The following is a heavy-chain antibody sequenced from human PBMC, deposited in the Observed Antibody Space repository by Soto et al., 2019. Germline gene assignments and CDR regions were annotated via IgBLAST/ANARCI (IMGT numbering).Heavy chain of an antibody. D-gene: IGHD5-12*01. J-gene: IGHJ4*02. CDR3: ARAPGFQYYFDY. V-gene: IGHV4-34*01. CDR2: INHSGST. Sequence: QVQLQQWGAGLLKPSETLSLTCAVYGGSFSGYYWSWIRQPPGKGLEWIGEINHSGSTNYNPSLKSRVTISVDTSKNQFSLKLSSVTAADTAVYYCARAPGFQYYFDYWGQGTLGTVSS. CDR1: GGSFSGYY.